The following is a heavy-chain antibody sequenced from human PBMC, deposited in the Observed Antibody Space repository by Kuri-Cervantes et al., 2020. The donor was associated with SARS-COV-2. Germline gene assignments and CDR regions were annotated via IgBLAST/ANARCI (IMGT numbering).Heavy chain of an antibody. CDR3: AKDPEGYYYDSSGYYHYYYGMDV. D-gene: IGHD3-22*01. Sequence: GGSLRLSCAASGFTFSNYWRHWVRQAPGKGLEWVSAISGSGGSTYYADSVKGRFTISRDNSKNTLYLQMNSLRAEDTAVYYCAKDPEGYYYDSSGYYHYYYGMDVWGQGTTVTASS. V-gene: IGHV3-23*01. CDR1: GFTFSNYW. J-gene: IGHJ6*02. CDR2: ISGSGGST.